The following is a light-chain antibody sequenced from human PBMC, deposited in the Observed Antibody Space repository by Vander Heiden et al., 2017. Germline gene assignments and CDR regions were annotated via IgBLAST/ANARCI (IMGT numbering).Light chain of an antibody. V-gene: IGLV2-14*03. CDR2: DVS. Sequence: QSALTQPASVSRSPGQSTTIPCTRTSRAVGGYNYASWYPQHPGKAPKLMIYDVSNRPSGVSNRFSGSKSGNTASLTISGPQAEDEADYYCCTYTSSSPYVFGTGTKVTVL. J-gene: IGLJ1*01. CDR3: CTYTSSSPYV. CDR1: SRAVGGYNY.